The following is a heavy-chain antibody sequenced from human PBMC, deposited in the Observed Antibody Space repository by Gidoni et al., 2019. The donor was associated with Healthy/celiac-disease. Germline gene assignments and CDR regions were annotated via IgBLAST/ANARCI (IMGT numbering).Heavy chain of an antibody. D-gene: IGHD2-2*02. CDR2: ISYDGSNK. V-gene: IGHV3-30*18. J-gene: IGHJ4*02. CDR3: AKEAIGGIVVVPAAIGFDY. Sequence: QVQLVESGGGVVQPGRSLRLSCAASGFNFSSYGMHWVRQAPGKGMEWVAVISYDGSNKYYADSVKGRFTISRDNSKTTLYLQMNSLRAEDTAVYYCAKEAIGGIVVVPAAIGFDYWGQGTLVTVSS. CDR1: GFNFSSYG.